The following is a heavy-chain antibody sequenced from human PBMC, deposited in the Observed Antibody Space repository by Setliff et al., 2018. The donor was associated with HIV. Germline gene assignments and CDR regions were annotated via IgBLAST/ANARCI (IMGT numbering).Heavy chain of an antibody. CDR1: GASISGYY. Sequence: SETLSLTCTVSGASISGYYWSWIRQTPGKGLEWIGSIHGDGTTNHNPSLKSRVTISLDTPRNHFSLNLHSVTAADTAVYYCARGGGYYMDVWGEGTTVTVSS. D-gene: IGHD3-16*01. CDR3: ARGGGYYMDV. J-gene: IGHJ6*03. CDR2: IHGDGTT. V-gene: IGHV4-4*08.